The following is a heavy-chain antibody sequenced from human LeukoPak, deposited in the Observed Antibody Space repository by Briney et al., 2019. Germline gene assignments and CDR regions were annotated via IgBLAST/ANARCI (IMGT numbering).Heavy chain of an antibody. V-gene: IGHV3-11*01. J-gene: IGHJ4*02. CDR2: MSSSGSTI. CDR3: ARDPILDGYGYYFDY. Sequence: PGGCLRLSCAASGFTFSDYYMSWIRQAPGKGLEWVSYMSSSGSTIYYADSVKGRFTISRDNAKNSLYLQMSSLRAEDTAVYYCARDPILDGYGYYFDYWGQGTLVTVSS. D-gene: IGHD5-24*01. CDR1: GFTFSDYY.